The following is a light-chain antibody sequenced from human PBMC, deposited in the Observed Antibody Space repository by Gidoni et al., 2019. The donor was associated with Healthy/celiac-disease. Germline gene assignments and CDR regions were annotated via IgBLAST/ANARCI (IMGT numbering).Light chain of an antibody. CDR3: QQYNNWRIFT. CDR2: GAS. J-gene: IGKJ3*01. CDR1: QSVSSN. V-gene: IGKV3-15*01. Sequence: EIVMTQSPATLSVSPGERATLSCSASQSVSSNLSWYQQKPGQAPRLLIYGASTMATGIPARFSGSGSGTEFTLTISSLQSEDFSVYFCQQYNNWRIFTFGPGTKVDIK.